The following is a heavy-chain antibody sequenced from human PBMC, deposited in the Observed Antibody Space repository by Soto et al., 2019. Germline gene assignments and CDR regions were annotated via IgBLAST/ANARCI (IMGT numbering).Heavy chain of an antibody. Sequence: SETLSLTCAVYGGSFSGYYWSWIRQPPGKGLEWIGEINHSGSTNYNPSLKSRVTISVDTSKNQFSLKLSSVTAADTAVYYCARNMGVVVVPAAKSRFGALAIDYWGQGTLVTVSS. CDR2: INHSGST. CDR1: GGSFSGYY. J-gene: IGHJ4*02. CDR3: ARNMGVVVVPAAKSRFGALAIDY. V-gene: IGHV4-34*01. D-gene: IGHD2-2*01.